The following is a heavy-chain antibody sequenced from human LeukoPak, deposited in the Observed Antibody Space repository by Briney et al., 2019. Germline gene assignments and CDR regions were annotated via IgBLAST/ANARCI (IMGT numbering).Heavy chain of an antibody. CDR2: INWNSGSI. J-gene: IGHJ3*02. V-gene: IGHV3-9*03. D-gene: IGHD3-9*01. CDR1: GFTFDDVA. CDR3: AKVTGSSWGAFDI. Sequence: GGSLRLSCAASGFTFDDVAMHSVPEGPGKGLEWVSGINWNSGSIAYADSVKGRFTITRDNPKNSLYLQMNSLRAEDMALYYCAKVTGSSWGAFDIWGQGTMVTVSS.